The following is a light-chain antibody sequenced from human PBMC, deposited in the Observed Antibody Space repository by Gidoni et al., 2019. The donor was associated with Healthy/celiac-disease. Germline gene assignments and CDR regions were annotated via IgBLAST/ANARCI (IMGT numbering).Light chain of an antibody. V-gene: IGKV3-11*01. J-gene: IGKJ4*01. CDR1: QSVSSY. Sequence: EIVLTQSPATLSLSPGERATLSCRASQSVSSYLAWYQQKPGQAPRLLIYDASNRATGIPARFSGSGSGKDFTLTISSLEPEDFAVYYCQQRSNWPRLTFXGXTKVEIK. CDR3: QQRSNWPRLT. CDR2: DAS.